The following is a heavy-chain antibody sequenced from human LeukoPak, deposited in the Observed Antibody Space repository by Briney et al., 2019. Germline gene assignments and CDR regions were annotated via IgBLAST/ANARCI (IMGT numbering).Heavy chain of an antibody. CDR3: TKDAVAYTQFDY. D-gene: IGHD2-2*02. V-gene: IGHV3-15*01. Sequence: PGGSLRLSCAASGFTFNNAWMSWVRQAPGKGLEWVGRIKSKTGGGRTDYAAPVKGRFTISRDDSENTLYLQMNRLKTEDTAVYYCTKDAVAYTQFDYWGQGTPVTVSS. J-gene: IGHJ4*02. CDR2: IKSKTGGGRT. CDR1: GFTFNNAW.